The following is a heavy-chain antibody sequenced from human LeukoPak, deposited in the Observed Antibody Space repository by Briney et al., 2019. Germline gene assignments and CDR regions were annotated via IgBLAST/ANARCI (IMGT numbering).Heavy chain of an antibody. CDR2: IYGGGST. V-gene: IGHV3-53*01. CDR1: GVTVSNNF. D-gene: IGHD6-13*01. CDR3: ARVWYSSSWGFYYYYGMDV. Sequence: GGSLRLSCAASGVTVSNNFMSWVRQAPGKGLEWVSVIYGGGSTYYADSVKGRFTISRDTSENTLYLQMNSLRAEDTAVYYCARVWYSSSWGFYYYYGMDVWGQGTTVTVSS. J-gene: IGHJ6*02.